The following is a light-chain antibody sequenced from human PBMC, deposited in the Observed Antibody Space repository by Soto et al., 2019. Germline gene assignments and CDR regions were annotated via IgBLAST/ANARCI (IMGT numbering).Light chain of an antibody. CDR3: MQALQTPA. Sequence: DMVMTQSPLSLPVTPGGPASISCRSSQSLLQSNGYNYLDWYLQRPGQSPQLLIFLGFKRASGVPDRFSGSVSGTDFPLQLSSVEADDVGVYYCMQALQTPAFGQGTNVDIK. J-gene: IGKJ1*01. CDR1: QSLLQSNGYNY. V-gene: IGKV2-28*01. CDR2: LGF.